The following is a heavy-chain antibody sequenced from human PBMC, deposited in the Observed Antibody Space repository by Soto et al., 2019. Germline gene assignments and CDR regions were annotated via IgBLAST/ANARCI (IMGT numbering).Heavy chain of an antibody. Sequence: GGSLRLSCAASGFTFSSYGMHWVRQAPGKGLEWVAVIWYDGSNKYYAGSVKGRFTISRDNSKNTLYLQMNSLRAEDTAVYYCAREHIVVVPALARNYYYGMDVWGQGTTVTVSS. D-gene: IGHD2-2*01. CDR3: AREHIVVVPALARNYYYGMDV. CDR2: IWYDGSNK. CDR1: GFTFSSYG. J-gene: IGHJ6*02. V-gene: IGHV3-33*01.